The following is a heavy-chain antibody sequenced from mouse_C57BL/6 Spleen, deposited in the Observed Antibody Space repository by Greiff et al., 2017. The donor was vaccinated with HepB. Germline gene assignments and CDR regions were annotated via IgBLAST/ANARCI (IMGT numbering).Heavy chain of an antibody. V-gene: IGHV1-69*01. CDR3: ARKGLGPYWYVDV. Sequence: QVQLQQPGAELVMPGASVKLSCKASGYTFTSYWMHWVKQRPGQGLEWIGEIDPSDSYTNYNQKFKGKSTLTVDKSSSTAYMQLSSLTSEDSAVYYCARKGLGPYWYVDVWGTGTTVTVSS. CDR1: GYTFTSYW. D-gene: IGHD4-1*01. J-gene: IGHJ1*03. CDR2: IDPSDSYT.